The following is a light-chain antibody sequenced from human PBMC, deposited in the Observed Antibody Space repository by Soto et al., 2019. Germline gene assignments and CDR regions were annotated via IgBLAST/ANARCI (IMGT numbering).Light chain of an antibody. CDR1: QNINSW. CDR3: QQYNGYGR. V-gene: IGKV1-5*03. J-gene: IGKJ1*01. CDR2: KAS. Sequence: DIQMTQSPSTLSASVGDRVTITCRASQNINSWLAWYQQKPGKAPKLLIHKASSLQSGVPSRFSGSGAGTEFTLTTSSLDPYDFATYYCQQYNGYGRFGQGTKVEIK.